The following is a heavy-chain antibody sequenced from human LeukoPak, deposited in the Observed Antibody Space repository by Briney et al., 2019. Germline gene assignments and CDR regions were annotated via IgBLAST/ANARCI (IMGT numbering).Heavy chain of an antibody. CDR3: ARVDNWNEVTDDY. CDR1: GFPFSTYA. Sequence: KPGGSLRLSCAASGFPFSTYAMTWVRQAPGKGLEWVSSISSSSKYIYYADSVKGRFTISRDNARNSLYLQMNSLRAEDTAVYYCARVDNWNEVTDDYWGQGTLVTVSS. D-gene: IGHD1-20*01. V-gene: IGHV3-21*01. CDR2: ISSSSKYI. J-gene: IGHJ4*02.